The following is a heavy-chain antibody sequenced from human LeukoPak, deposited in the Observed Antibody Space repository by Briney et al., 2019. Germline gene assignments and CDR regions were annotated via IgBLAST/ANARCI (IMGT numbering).Heavy chain of an antibody. Sequence: GGSLRLSCGASEFTFSSYNMNWVRQAPGKGLEWVSYISSSSSSSYYADSVKGRFTISRDNAKNSLYLQMNGLRDEDTAVYYCARGGGNMAAAVPFDSSGQGTLVTVSS. CDR3: ARGGGNMAAAVPFDS. V-gene: IGHV3-48*02. CDR1: EFTFSSYN. D-gene: IGHD6-13*01. CDR2: ISSSSSSS. J-gene: IGHJ4*02.